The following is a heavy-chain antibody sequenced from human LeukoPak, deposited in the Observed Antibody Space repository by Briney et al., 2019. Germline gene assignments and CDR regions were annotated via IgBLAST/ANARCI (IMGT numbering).Heavy chain of an antibody. CDR2: INPNSGGT. Sequence: VASVKVSCKASGYTFTGYYMHWVRQAPGQGLEWMGWINPNSGGTNYAQKFQGRVTMTRDTSISTAYMELSRLRPDDTAVYYCARDTAMVTYWFDPWGQGTLVTVSS. D-gene: IGHD5-18*01. J-gene: IGHJ5*02. CDR1: GYTFTGYY. CDR3: ARDTAMVTYWFDP. V-gene: IGHV1-2*02.